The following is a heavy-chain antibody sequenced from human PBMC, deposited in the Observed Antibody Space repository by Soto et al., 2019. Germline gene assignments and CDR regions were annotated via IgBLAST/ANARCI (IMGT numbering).Heavy chain of an antibody. Sequence: SQTLSLTCAISGDSVSGNNAAWNWIRQSPSRGLEWLGRTFYRSKWFNDYALSVKSRITISPDTSNNQFSLQLNSVTPEDTAVYYCARDGDYRANYQFDYWGQGTPVTVSS. D-gene: IGHD1-7*01. J-gene: IGHJ4*02. V-gene: IGHV6-1*01. CDR2: TFYRSKWFN. CDR1: GDSVSGNNAA. CDR3: ARDGDYRANYQFDY.